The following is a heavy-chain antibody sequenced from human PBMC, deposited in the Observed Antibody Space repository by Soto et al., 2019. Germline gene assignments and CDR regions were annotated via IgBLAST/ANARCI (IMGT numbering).Heavy chain of an antibody. J-gene: IGHJ4*02. CDR3: ARDPSWGRGATTDYFDY. D-gene: IGHD1-26*01. CDR1: GYTFTSYG. V-gene: IGHV1-18*04. Sequence: GASVKVSCKASGYTFTSYGISWVRQAPGQGLEWMGRISAYNGNTNYAQKLQGRVTITRDTSASTAYMELSSLRSEDTAVYYCARDPSWGRGATTDYFDYWGQGTLVTVSS. CDR2: ISAYNGNT.